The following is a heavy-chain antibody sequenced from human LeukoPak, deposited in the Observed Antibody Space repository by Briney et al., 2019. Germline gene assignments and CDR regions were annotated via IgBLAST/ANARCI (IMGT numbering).Heavy chain of an antibody. Sequence: GGSLRLSCTASGFTFGDYAMSWFRQAPGKGLEWVAVISFDGNDKYYADSVKGRFTVSRDNSKRTLYLQMNSLRAEDTAVYYCARDISMASADYYFDYWGQGTLVTVSS. CDR1: GFTFGDYA. J-gene: IGHJ4*02. CDR2: ISFDGNDK. D-gene: IGHD6-13*01. CDR3: ARDISMASADYYFDY. V-gene: IGHV3-30-3*01.